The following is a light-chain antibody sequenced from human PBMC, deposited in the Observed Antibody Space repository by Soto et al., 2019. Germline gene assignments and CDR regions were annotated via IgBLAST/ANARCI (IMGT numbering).Light chain of an antibody. J-gene: IGKJ1*01. CDR2: GAS. CDR3: QQYNNWPLET. CDR1: QSVSSN. V-gene: IGKV3-15*01. Sequence: EIVMTQSPATLSVSPGERATLSCRASQSVSSNLAWYQQKPGQAPRPLIYGASTRATGIPARFSGSGSGTEFTLTISSLQSEDFAVYYCQQYNNWPLETFGQGTKVDI.